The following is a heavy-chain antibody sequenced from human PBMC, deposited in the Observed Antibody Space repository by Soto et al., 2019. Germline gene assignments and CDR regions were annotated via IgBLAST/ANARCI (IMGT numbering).Heavy chain of an antibody. CDR1: GFTFSNAW. V-gene: IGHV3-15*07. CDR3: TTVGGQWLAWAFDI. Sequence: EVQLVESGGGLVKPGGSLRLSCAASGFTFSNAWMNWVRQAPGKGLEWVGRIKSKTDGGTTDYAAPVKGRFTISRDYSINTLYLQLNSLITEDTAVYYCTTVGGQWLAWAFDIWAQGTMVTVSS. J-gene: IGHJ3*02. CDR2: IKSKTDGGTT. D-gene: IGHD6-19*01.